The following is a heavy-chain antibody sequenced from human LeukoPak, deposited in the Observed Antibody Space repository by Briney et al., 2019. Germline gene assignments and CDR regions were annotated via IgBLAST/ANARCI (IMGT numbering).Heavy chain of an antibody. Sequence: PGGSLRLSCAASGFTFSSYWMHWVRQTPGKGLLWVSRINIDGRSTSYAPSVTGRFTMSRDDAKNTVYLQMNSLRAEDTAVYYCVRGVWGDRDGFFEYWGQGTLVTVSS. V-gene: IGHV3-74*01. J-gene: IGHJ4*02. D-gene: IGHD2-8*01. CDR3: VRGVWGDRDGFFEY. CDR1: GFTFSSYW. CDR2: INIDGRST.